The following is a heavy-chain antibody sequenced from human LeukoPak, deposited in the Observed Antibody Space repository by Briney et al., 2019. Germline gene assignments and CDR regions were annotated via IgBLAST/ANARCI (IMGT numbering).Heavy chain of an antibody. CDR3: TRDAASAGRPLDAFDI. J-gene: IGHJ3*02. CDR2: IRTKAYGGTT. CDR1: GFTFGDYA. Sequence: PGRSLRLSCTASGFTFGDYAMSWFRQAPGKGLEWVAFIRTKAYGGTTEYAASVKGRFTISRDDSKSIASLQMNSLKTEDTAVYYCTRDAASAGRPLDAFDIWGQGTMVTVSS. V-gene: IGHV3-49*03. D-gene: IGHD6-13*01.